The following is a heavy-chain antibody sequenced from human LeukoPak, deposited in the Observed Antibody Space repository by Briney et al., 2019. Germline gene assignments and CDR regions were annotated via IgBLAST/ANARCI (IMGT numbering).Heavy chain of an antibody. CDR1: GYTLTELS. CDR3: ARGPWDYYYYGMDV. D-gene: IGHD1-26*01. V-gene: IGHV1-24*01. Sequence: ASVKVSCKVSGYTLTELSMHWVRQTPGKGLEWMGGFDPEDGETIYAQKFQGRVTMTEDTSTDTAYMELSSLRSEDTAVYYCARGPWDYYYYGMDVWGQGTTVTVSS. J-gene: IGHJ6*02. CDR2: FDPEDGET.